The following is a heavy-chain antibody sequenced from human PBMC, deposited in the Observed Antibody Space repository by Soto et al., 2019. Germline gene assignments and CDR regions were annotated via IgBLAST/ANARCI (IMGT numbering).Heavy chain of an antibody. V-gene: IGHV4-34*01. CDR1: VGSFSGYY. Sequence: PSETLSLTCAVYVGSFSGYYWSWIRQPPGKGLEWIGEINHSGSTNYNPSLKSRVTISVDTSKNQFSLKLSSVTAADTAVYYCARGRFVYSWFDPWGQGTLVTVFS. CDR3: ARGRFVYSWFDP. J-gene: IGHJ5*02. D-gene: IGHD1-20*01. CDR2: INHSGST.